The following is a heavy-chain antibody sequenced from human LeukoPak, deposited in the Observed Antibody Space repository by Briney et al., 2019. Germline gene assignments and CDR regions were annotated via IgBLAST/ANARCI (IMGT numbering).Heavy chain of an antibody. CDR2: IRSKANSYAT. J-gene: IGHJ4*02. CDR3: TRAGYYDSSGYYYDY. CDR1: GFTFSGSA. D-gene: IGHD3-22*01. Sequence: GGCLRLSCAASGFTFSGSAMHWVRQASGKGLEWVGRIRSKANSYATAYAASVKGRFTISRDDSKNTAYLQMNSLKTEDTAVYYCTRAGYYDSSGYYYDYWGQGTLVTVSS. V-gene: IGHV3-73*01.